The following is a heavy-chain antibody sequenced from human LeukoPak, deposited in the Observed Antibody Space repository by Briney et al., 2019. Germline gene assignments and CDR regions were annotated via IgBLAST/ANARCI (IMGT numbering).Heavy chain of an antibody. D-gene: IGHD6-19*01. Sequence: ASVKVSCKASGYTFTSYGISWVRQAPGQGLEGMGWISAYNGNTNYAQKLQGRLTMTPDTPTSIAYQELRSLRSDDTAVYYCARDHGSGWYTLTYYYYGMDVWGQGTTVTVSS. V-gene: IGHV1-18*01. CDR2: ISAYNGNT. CDR1: GYTFTSYG. J-gene: IGHJ6*02. CDR3: ARDHGSGWYTLTYYYYGMDV.